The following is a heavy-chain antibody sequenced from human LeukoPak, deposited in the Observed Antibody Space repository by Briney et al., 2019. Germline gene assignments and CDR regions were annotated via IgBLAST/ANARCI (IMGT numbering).Heavy chain of an antibody. CDR1: GGSFSGYY. CDR2: INHSGST. D-gene: IGHD2-8*01. J-gene: IGHJ4*02. V-gene: IGHV4-34*01. CDR3: AWGKYCTNGVCYRHFDY. Sequence: SDTLSLTCAVYGGSFSGYYWSWMRQPPGKGREWIGEINHSGSTNYNPSLKSRVTIAVDTSKNQFSLKLSSVTAADTAVYYCAWGKYCTNGVCYRHFDYWGQGTLVTVSS.